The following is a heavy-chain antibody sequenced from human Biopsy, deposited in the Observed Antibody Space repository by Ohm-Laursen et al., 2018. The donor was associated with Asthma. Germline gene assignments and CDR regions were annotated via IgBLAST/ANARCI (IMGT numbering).Heavy chain of an antibody. CDR1: GFVFSQCG. D-gene: IGHD4-23*01. CDR2: IPSDGHNK. J-gene: IGHJ3*02. CDR3: ARESGQDSGGTGAFDR. Sequence: RSLRLSCTASGFVFSQCGMHWVRQGPGKGLEWVALIPSDGHNKYYKDSVKGRFTISRDNSKLRLYLEINSLRVEDSAVYYCARESGQDSGGTGAFDRWGQGIMVAVSS. V-gene: IGHV3-30*03.